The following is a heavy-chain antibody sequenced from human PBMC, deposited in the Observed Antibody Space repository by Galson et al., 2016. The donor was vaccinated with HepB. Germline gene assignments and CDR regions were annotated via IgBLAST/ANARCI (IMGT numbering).Heavy chain of an antibody. CDR2: IWYDGSNK. Sequence: SLRLSCAASGFTFSSYGMHWVRQAPGKGLDWVAVIWYDGSNKYYVDSVKGRFTISRDNSKNTLYLQMNSLRAEDTAVYYCARFGVGSNALLDYWGQGTLGTVSS. CDR1: GFTFSSYG. CDR3: ARFGVGSNALLDY. J-gene: IGHJ4*02. D-gene: IGHD3-10*01. V-gene: IGHV3-33*01.